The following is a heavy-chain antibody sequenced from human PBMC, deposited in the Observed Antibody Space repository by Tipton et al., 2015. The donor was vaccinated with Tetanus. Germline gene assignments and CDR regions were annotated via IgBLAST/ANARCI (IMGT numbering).Heavy chain of an antibody. CDR2: IYKSGDV. J-gene: IGHJ4*02. Sequence: TLSLTCVVSGDSIKSYYWSWIRQSAGKGLEWIGRIYKSGDVNYNPSLKSRLTLSVDTSKTRLSLKLTSVTAADTAVYYCARANYDFPKKGPFDSWGQGTLVIVSS. D-gene: IGHD3-3*01. CDR3: ARANYDFPKKGPFDS. V-gene: IGHV4-4*07. CDR1: GDSIKSYY.